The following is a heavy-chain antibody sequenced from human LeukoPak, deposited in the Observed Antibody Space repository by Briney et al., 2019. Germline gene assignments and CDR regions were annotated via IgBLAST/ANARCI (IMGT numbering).Heavy chain of an antibody. Sequence: GGSLRLSCAASGFTFTNYAMTWVREAPGKGLEWVSVISGSGSSTNYADSVKGRFTVSRDNSRNTLFLQMNSLRAEDTAVYYCVRGPGYPGGKLDYWGQGTLVTVSS. CDR1: GFTFTNYA. V-gene: IGHV3-23*01. D-gene: IGHD3-16*01. J-gene: IGHJ4*02. CDR3: VRGPGYPGGKLDY. CDR2: ISGSGSST.